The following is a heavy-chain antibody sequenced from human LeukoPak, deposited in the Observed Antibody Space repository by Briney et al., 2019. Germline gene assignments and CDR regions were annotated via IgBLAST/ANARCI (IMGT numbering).Heavy chain of an antibody. Sequence: PGGSLRLSCAASGFTFSDYAVHWVRQAPGKGLEWVAVISYDGSYKYYADSVKGRFTISRDNSKNTPYLQMNSLRAEDTAVYYCARDPEIVVVPAARGDYWGQGTLVTVSS. CDR1: GFTFSDYA. CDR2: ISYDGSYK. J-gene: IGHJ4*02. V-gene: IGHV3-30-3*01. D-gene: IGHD2-2*01. CDR3: ARDPEIVVVPAARGDY.